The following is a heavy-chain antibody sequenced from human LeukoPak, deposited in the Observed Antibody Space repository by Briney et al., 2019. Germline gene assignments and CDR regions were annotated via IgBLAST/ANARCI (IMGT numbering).Heavy chain of an antibody. V-gene: IGHV4-4*07. D-gene: IGHD1-26*01. CDR3: ARLYSGSYYDYFDY. CDR2: IYTSGST. Sequence: SETLSLTCTVSGGSISSYYWSWIRQPAGKGLEWIGRIYTSGSTNYNPSLKSRVSMSVDTSKNQFSLKLSSVTAADTAVYYCARLYSGSYYDYFDYWGQGTLVTVSS. J-gene: IGHJ4*02. CDR1: GGSISSYY.